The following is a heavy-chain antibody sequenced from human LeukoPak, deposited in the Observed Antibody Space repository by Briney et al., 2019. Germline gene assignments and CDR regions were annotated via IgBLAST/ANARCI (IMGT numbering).Heavy chain of an antibody. V-gene: IGHV1-69*06. Sequence: ASVKVSCKASGGTSSSYAISWVRQAPGQGLEWMGGITPVFGTAKYAQKFQGRVTITADTSTSTAYMELSSLRSEDTAVYYCARDGKQQLPNWFDPWGQGTLVTVSS. CDR3: ARDGKQQLPNWFDP. D-gene: IGHD6-13*01. CDR1: GGTSSSYA. CDR2: ITPVFGTA. J-gene: IGHJ5*02.